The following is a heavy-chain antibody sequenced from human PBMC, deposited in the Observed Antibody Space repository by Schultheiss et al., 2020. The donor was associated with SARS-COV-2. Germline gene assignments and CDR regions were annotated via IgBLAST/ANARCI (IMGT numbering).Heavy chain of an antibody. CDR1: GYTFTSYA. J-gene: IGHJ4*02. D-gene: IGHD3-22*01. V-gene: IGHV1-2*06. CDR2: IHPNSGGT. Sequence: ASVKVSCKASGYTFTSYAMNWVRQAPGQGLEWMGRIHPNSGGTNYAQKFQGRVTMTRDTSTSTAYMELRSLRSDDTAVYYCASQQENDSSFDYWGQGTLVTVSS. CDR3: ASQQENDSSFDY.